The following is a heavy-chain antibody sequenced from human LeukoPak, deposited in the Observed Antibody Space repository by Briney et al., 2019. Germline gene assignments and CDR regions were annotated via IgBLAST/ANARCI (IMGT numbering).Heavy chain of an antibody. CDR3: AELGITMIGGV. V-gene: IGHV3-23*01. J-gene: IGHJ6*04. CDR2: ISGNGGSS. Sequence: GGSLRLSCAASGFTFSSYGLSWVRQAPGQGLEWVSAISGNGGSSYSADSVKGRFTISRDNAENSLYLQMNSLRAEDTAVYYCAELGITMIGGVWGKGTTVTISS. CDR1: GFTFSSYG. D-gene: IGHD3-10*02.